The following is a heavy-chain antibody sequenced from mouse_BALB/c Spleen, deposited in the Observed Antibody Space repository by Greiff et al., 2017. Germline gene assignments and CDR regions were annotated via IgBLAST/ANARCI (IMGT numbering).Heavy chain of an antibody. Sequence: EVHLVESGGGLVKPGGSLKLSCAASGFAFSSFGMHWVRQAPEKGLEWVAYISSGSSTIYYADTVKGRFTISRDNPKNTLFLQMTSLRSEDTAMYYCARKKELGLLDYWGQGTTLTVSS. D-gene: IGHD4-1*01. V-gene: IGHV5-17*02. J-gene: IGHJ2*01. CDR1: GFAFSSFG. CDR3: ARKKELGLLDY. CDR2: ISSGSSTI.